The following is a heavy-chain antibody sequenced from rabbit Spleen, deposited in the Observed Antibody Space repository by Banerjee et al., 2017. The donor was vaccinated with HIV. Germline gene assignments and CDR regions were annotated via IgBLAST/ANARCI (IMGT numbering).Heavy chain of an antibody. CDR2: IEGGSSAFT. V-gene: IGHV1S45*01. Sequence: QEQLVESGGGLVKPGASLTLTCIASGVSFSGNSYMCWVRQAPGKGLEWIACIEGGSSAFTYFASWAKGRFTISKTSSTTVTLHMTSLTAADTATYFCARDTSSSFSSYGMDLWGQGTLVTVS. CDR3: ARDTSSSFSSYGMDL. J-gene: IGHJ6*01. D-gene: IGHD1-1*01. CDR1: GVSFSGNSY.